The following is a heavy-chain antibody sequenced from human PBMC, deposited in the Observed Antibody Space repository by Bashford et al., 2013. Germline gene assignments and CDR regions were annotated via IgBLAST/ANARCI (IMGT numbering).Heavy chain of an antibody. V-gene: IGHV4-39*07. CDR2: IYYSGST. Sequence: SETLSLTCTVSGGSISSSSYYWGWIRQPPGKGLEWIGSIYYSGSTYYNPSLKSRVTISVDRSKNQFSLKLTSVTAADTAVYYCARDLREASGSYSGGFDYWGQGNPGHRLL. J-gene: IGHJ4*02. CDR3: ARDLREASGSYSGGFDY. D-gene: IGHD3-10*01. CDR1: GGSISSSSYY.